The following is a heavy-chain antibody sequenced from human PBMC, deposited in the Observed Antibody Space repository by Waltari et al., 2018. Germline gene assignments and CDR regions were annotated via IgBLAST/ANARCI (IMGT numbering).Heavy chain of an antibody. CDR2: IYYSGVT. V-gene: IGHV4-39*01. D-gene: IGHD3-10*01. Sequence: QLQLQESGPGLVKPSETLSLTCTVSGGSISSSSYYWGWIRQPPGKGLEWIGSIYYSGVTYSNPSLKRRVIISVDTSKNQFSLKLSAVTAADTAVYYCARLPYGSGSYYYYGMDVWGQGTTVTVSS. J-gene: IGHJ6*02. CDR1: GGSISSSSYY. CDR3: ARLPYGSGSYYYYGMDV.